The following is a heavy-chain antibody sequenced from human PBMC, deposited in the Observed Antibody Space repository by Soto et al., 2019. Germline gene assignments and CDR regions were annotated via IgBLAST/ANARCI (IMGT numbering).Heavy chain of an antibody. CDR1: GFTFSSYG. CDR3: VKAPAMARYYFDY. J-gene: IGHJ4*02. V-gene: IGHV3-30*18. CDR2: ISYDGSNK. Sequence: GGSLRLSCAASGFTFSSYGMHWVRQAPGKGLEWVAVISYDGSNKYYADSVKGRFTISRDNSKNTLYLQMNSLRAEDTAVYYCVKAPAMARYYFDYWGQGTLVTVSS. D-gene: IGHD5-18*01.